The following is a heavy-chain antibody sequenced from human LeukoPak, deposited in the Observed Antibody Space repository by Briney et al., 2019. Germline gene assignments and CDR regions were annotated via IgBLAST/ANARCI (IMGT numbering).Heavy chain of an antibody. CDR2: ISSSGSTI. CDR3: ARGTARSDY. V-gene: IGHV3-48*03. D-gene: IGHD4-17*01. J-gene: IGHJ4*02. Sequence: HPGGSLRLSCAASGFTFSSYEMNWVRQALGKGLEWVSYISSSGSTIYYADSVKGRFTISRDNAKNSLYLQMNSLRAEDTAVYYCARGTARSDYWGQGTLVTVSS. CDR1: GFTFSSYE.